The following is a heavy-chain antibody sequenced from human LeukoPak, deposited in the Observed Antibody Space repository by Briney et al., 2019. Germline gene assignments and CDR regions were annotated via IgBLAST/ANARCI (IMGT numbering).Heavy chain of an antibody. CDR3: ARYGPLGYCSSTSCYEAWFDP. J-gene: IGHJ5*02. CDR1: GVSISSSNNF. D-gene: IGHD2-2*01. V-gene: IGHV4-39*01. CDR2: VHYSGST. Sequence: SETLSLTCTVSGVSISSSNNFWGWIRQPPGKGLEWIGSVHYSGSTYYNPSLKSRVTISVDTSKNQFSLKLSSVTAADTAVYYCARYGPLGYCSSTSCYEAWFDPWGQGTLVTVSS.